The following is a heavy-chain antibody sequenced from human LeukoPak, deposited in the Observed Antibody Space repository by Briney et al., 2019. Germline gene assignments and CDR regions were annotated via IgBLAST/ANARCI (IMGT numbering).Heavy chain of an antibody. CDR1: GGSISSGGYY. CDR2: IYYSGST. V-gene: IGHV4-31*03. Sequence: SQTLSLTCTVSGGSISSGGYYRSWIRQHPGKGLEWIGYIYYSGSTYYNPSLKSRVTISVDTSKNQFSLKLSSVTAADTAVYYCARDVLLWFGETTENYFDYWGQGTLVTVSS. J-gene: IGHJ4*02. CDR3: ARDVLLWFGETTENYFDY. D-gene: IGHD3-10*01.